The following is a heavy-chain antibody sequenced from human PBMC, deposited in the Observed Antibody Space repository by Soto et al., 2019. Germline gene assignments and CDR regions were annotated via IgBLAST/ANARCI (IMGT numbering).Heavy chain of an antibody. CDR2: IYYSGST. CDR1: GGSISSFY. J-gene: IGHJ3*02. CDR3: ARVWGGAFDI. D-gene: IGHD3-10*01. Sequence: PSETLSLTCTVSGGSISSFYWSWIRQPPGKGQEWIGYIYYSGSTNYNPSLKSRVTISVDTSKNQFSLKLSSVTAADTAVYYCARVWGGAFDIWGQGTMVTVSS. V-gene: IGHV4-59*01.